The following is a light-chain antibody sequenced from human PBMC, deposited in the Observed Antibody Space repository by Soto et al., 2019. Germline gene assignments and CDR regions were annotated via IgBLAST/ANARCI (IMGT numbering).Light chain of an antibody. CDR2: EAS. Sequence: EIVLTQSPATLSLSPGERATLSCRASQSVGNNLAWYQQKPGQAPGLLIYEASTRATGIPARFSGSGSGTDFTLTISSLEPEDFATYFCQQSKSFPLTFGGGTKVEIK. V-gene: IGKV3-11*01. CDR3: QQSKSFPLT. J-gene: IGKJ4*01. CDR1: QSVGNN.